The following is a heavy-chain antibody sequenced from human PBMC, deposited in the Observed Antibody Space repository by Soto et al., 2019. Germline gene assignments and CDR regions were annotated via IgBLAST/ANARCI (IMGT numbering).Heavy chain of an antibody. CDR2: IKSRTENEAT. CDR3: VKVLPHAHSWFDY. J-gene: IGHJ4*02. D-gene: IGHD2-2*01. CDR1: GFTFSNVW. Sequence: GGSLRLSCAASGFTFSNVWLSWVRQGPGKGLEWLGRIKSRTENEATDYASPARGRFIISRDDSKNMLYLQLNSLKSEATGVYYCVKVLPHAHSWFDYWGQGTPVTVSA. V-gene: IGHV3-15*01.